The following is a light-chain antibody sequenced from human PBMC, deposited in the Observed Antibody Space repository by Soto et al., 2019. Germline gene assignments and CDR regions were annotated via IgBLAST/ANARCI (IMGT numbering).Light chain of an antibody. Sequence: DIQMTQSPASVSASVGDRVTITCRASQGISNWLAWYQQQPGKAPNLLIYGASSLQSGVPLRFSGRGSGTDFTLTISRLQHEDFATYYCQQTNSFPLTFGGGTKVEI. CDR1: QGISNW. V-gene: IGKV1D-12*01. J-gene: IGKJ4*01. CDR2: GAS. CDR3: QQTNSFPLT.